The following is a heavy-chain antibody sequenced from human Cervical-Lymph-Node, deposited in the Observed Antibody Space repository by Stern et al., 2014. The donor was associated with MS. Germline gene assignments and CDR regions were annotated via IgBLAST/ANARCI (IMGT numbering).Heavy chain of an antibody. Sequence: QLQLQESGPGLVKPSETLSLTCNVSGASFTDYYWSWIRPPPGKGLEWIGYIYSSGSTHYSPSLKSRVTISIDTTKSQFSLTLQSVAAADTAVYYCAEGGRMASMFYWGQGTLVTVSS. CDR2: IYSSGST. CDR1: GASFTDYY. CDR3: AEGGRMASMFY. J-gene: IGHJ4*02. D-gene: IGHD5-24*01. V-gene: IGHV4-59*01.